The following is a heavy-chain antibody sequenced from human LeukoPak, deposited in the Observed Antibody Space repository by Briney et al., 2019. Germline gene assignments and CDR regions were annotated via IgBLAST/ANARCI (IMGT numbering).Heavy chain of an antibody. Sequence: GGSLRPSCAASGFTFSSYAMSWVRQAPGKGLEWVSAISGSGGSTYYADSVKGRFTISRDNSKNTLYLQMNSLRAEDTAVYYCAKENGGFGELYSHGMDVWGQGTTVTVSS. CDR2: ISGSGGST. D-gene: IGHD3-10*01. J-gene: IGHJ6*02. CDR1: GFTFSSYA. V-gene: IGHV3-23*01. CDR3: AKENGGFGELYSHGMDV.